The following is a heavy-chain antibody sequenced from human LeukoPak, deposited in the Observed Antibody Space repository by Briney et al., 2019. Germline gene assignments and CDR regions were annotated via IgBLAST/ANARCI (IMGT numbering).Heavy chain of an antibody. CDR3: VRNLAVAGTCFDS. V-gene: IGHV3-33*03. D-gene: IGHD6-19*01. J-gene: IGHJ4*02. CDR2: IWYDGSNK. CDR1: GFTFSTYG. Sequence: GRSLRLSCAASGFTFSTYGMHWVRQAPGKGLEWVAIIWYDGSNKYYADSVKGRFTISRDNAESSLYLQMNSLRAEDTAVYYCVRNLAVAGTCFDSWGRGTLVTVSS.